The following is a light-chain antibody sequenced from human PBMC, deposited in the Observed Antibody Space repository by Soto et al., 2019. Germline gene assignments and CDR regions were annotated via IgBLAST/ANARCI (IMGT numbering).Light chain of an antibody. CDR3: QQRSSWPRT. CDR2: DAS. J-gene: IGKJ4*01. V-gene: IGKV1-39*02. CDR1: QSIARY. Sequence: IPLRLSPAFQSASLANRVGMACRASQSIARYLNWYQQKPGEAPYLLIYDASNLQSGVPSRFSGSGSGTNFTLTISSLEPGDFAIYYCQQRSSWPRTFGRGTKVDIK.